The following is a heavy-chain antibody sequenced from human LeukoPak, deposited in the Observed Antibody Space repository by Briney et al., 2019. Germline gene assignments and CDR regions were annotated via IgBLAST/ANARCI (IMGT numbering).Heavy chain of an antibody. CDR1: GGSISSGDYY. V-gene: IGHV4-30-4*08. J-gene: IGHJ5*02. CDR3: ACQLSGSYLYNWFDP. D-gene: IGHD1-26*01. CDR2: IYYSGST. Sequence: SETLSLTCTVSGGSISSGDYYWSWIRQPPGKGLEWIGYIYYSGSTYYNPSLKSRVTISVDTSKNQFSLKLSSVTAADTAVYYCACQLSGSYLYNWFDPWGQGTLVTVSS.